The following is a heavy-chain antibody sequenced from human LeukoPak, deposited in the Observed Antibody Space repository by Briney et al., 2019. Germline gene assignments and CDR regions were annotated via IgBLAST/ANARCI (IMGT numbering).Heavy chain of an antibody. CDR1: GFTFSSYA. Sequence: PGGSLRLSCVASGFTFSSYAMSWVRQAPGKGLEWVSGISGSGDSTYYADSVKGRFTVSRDNSKNTLYLQMNSLRAEDTAVYYCAKDRPHYYFDYWGQGTLVTVSS. V-gene: IGHV3-23*01. CDR3: AKDRPHYYFDY. J-gene: IGHJ4*02. CDR2: ISGSGDST.